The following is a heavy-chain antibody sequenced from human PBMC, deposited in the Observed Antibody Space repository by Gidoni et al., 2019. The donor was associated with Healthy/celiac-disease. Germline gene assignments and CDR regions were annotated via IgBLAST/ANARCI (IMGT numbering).Heavy chain of an antibody. CDR3: ARRDGYNQRHWYRLSQFDL. Sequence: QVQLQQWGAGLLKPAETLSLTCAGYGGSCSGYYRSWIRQPPGKGLEWIGEINPSGSTNSNPSLTSRVTISVDTSMNQFSLQLRSVTAAATAVYYCARRDGYNQRHWYRLSQFDLLGRGTLVTVSS. J-gene: IGHJ2*01. D-gene: IGHD1-26*01. CDR1: GGSCSGYY. CDR2: INPSGST. V-gene: IGHV4-34*01.